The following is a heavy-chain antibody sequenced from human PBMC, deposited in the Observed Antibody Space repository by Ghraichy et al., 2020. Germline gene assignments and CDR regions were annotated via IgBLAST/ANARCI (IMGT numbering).Heavy chain of an antibody. J-gene: IGHJ5*02. CDR1: GGSISSSSYY. V-gene: IGHV4-39*01. CDR2: IYYSGST. Sequence: SETLSLTCTVSGGSISSSSYYWGWIRQPPGKGLEWIGSIYYSGSTYYNPSLKSRVTISVDTSKNQFSLKLSSVTAADTAVYYCARHLITIFGVDQLWDNWFDPWGQGTLVTVSS. CDR3: ARHLITIFGVDQLWDNWFDP. D-gene: IGHD3-3*01.